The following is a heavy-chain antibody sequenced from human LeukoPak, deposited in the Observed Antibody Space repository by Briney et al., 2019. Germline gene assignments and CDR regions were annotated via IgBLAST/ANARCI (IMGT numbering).Heavy chain of an antibody. J-gene: IGHJ4*02. CDR1: GFTLTWHV. CDR3: ATIVVVSSSLEDY. Sequence: GGSLRLSCAASGFTLTWHVMHWVRQAPGKALEYVSFIHHNGEITSYAESVRGRFTVSRDNAKNSLYLQMDNLRAEDTAVYYCATIVVVSSSLEDYWGQGTLVTVSS. D-gene: IGHD3-22*01. CDR2: IHHNGEIT. V-gene: IGHV3-64*04.